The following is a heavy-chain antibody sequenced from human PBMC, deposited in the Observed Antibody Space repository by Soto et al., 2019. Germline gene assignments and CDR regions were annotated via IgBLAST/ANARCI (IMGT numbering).Heavy chain of an antibody. Sequence: SENLSLTCAISGDSIGNFYWSWIRQPAGKGLESLGRLSASGRTNYSPSLQSRVTMSLDRSKNRFSLRLTSVSAADTAVYFCARGMGRYFDIWGRGTLVTVSS. V-gene: IGHV4-4*07. CDR3: ARGMGRYFDI. D-gene: IGHD2-8*01. CDR1: GDSIGNFY. J-gene: IGHJ2*01. CDR2: LSASGRT.